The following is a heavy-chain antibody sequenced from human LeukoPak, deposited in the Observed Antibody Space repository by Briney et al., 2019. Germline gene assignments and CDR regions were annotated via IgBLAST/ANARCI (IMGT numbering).Heavy chain of an antibody. J-gene: IGHJ4*02. CDR2: IKQDGSEK. V-gene: IGHV3-7*05. D-gene: IGHD1-26*01. CDR3: ARDSGSYLQPTDY. CDR1: GFTFSNSW. Sequence: GGSLILSCADSGFTFSNSWMNWVRQAPGKGLEWVAGIKQDGSEKYYVDSVKGRFTISRDNAKNSLYLRMNSLRAEDTAVYHCARDSGSYLQPTDYWGQGTLVTVSS.